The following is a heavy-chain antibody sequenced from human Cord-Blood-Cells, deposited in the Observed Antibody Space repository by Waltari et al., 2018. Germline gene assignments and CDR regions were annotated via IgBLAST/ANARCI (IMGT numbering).Heavy chain of an antibody. CDR2: IHHNSGGT. D-gene: IGHD2-2*01. V-gene: IGHV1-2*06. CDR3: ARDGWEYQLLPLGY. CDR1: GYTFTGYY. Sequence: QVQLVQSGAEVKKPGASVKVSCKASGYTFTGYYMHWVRQAPGQGLEWRGRIHHNSGGTNCAQKFQGRVTMTRDTSISTAYMELSRLRSDDTAVYYCARDGWEYQLLPLGYWGQGTLVTVSS. J-gene: IGHJ4*02.